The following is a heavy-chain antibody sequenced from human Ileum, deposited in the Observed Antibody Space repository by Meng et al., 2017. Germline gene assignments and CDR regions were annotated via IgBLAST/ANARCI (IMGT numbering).Heavy chain of an antibody. J-gene: IGHJ3*02. CDR2: IYYTGST. D-gene: IGHD6-13*01. CDR3: ARDGPTAGAGAFDI. V-gene: IGHV4-39*07. CDR1: GGSINSGSYY. Sequence: SETMSLTCTVSGGSINSGSYYWGWLRQPPGKGLEWIGSIYYTGSTDYNPSLKSRVTISVDTSKSQFSLNLASLIAADTAVYYCARDGPTAGAGAFDIWGQGTMVTVSS.